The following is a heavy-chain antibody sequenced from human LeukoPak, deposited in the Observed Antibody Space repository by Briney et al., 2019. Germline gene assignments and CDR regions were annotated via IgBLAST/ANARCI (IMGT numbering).Heavy chain of an antibody. CDR2: IYYSGTT. CDR3: AREYSSSWTYYFDY. J-gene: IGHJ4*02. V-gene: IGHV4-39*01. Sequence: SEPLSLTCTVSGGSISSSSYHWGWIRQPPGKGLEWIGSIYYSGTTYYNPSLKSRVTISIDTSKSQFSLRLSSVTAADTAVYFCAREYSSSWTYYFDYWGQGTLVTVSS. CDR1: GGSISSSSYH. D-gene: IGHD6-13*01.